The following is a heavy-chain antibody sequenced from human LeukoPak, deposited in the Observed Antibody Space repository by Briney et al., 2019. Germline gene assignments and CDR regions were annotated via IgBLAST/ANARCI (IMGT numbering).Heavy chain of an antibody. CDR1: GGSISSYY. CDR2: IYYSGST. V-gene: IGHV4-59*05. J-gene: IGHJ5*02. Sequence: SETLSLTCTISGGSISSYYWSWIRQPPGKGLEWIGSIYYSGSTYYNPSLKSRVTISVDTSKNQFSLKLSSVTAADTAVYYCASPPTRYCSGGSCYWFDPWGQGTLVTVSS. CDR3: ASPPTRYCSGGSCYWFDP. D-gene: IGHD2-15*01.